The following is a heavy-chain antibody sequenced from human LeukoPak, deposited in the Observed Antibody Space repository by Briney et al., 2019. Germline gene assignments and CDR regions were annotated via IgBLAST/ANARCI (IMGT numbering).Heavy chain of an antibody. CDR2: MNPNSGNT. D-gene: IGHD6-13*01. J-gene: IGHJ4*02. CDR3: ARGSGGAAAGTIDY. CDR1: GYTFASYD. V-gene: IGHV1-8*02. Sequence: AASVKVSCKASGYTFASYDINWVRQATGQGLEWMGWMNPNSGNTGYAQKFQGRVTMTRNTSISTAYMELSSLRSEDTAVYYCARGSGGAAAGTIDYWGQGTLVTVSS.